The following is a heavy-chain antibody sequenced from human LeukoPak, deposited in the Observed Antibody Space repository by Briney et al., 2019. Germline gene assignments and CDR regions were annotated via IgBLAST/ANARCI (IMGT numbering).Heavy chain of an antibody. D-gene: IGHD4-23*01. Sequence: SETLSLTCAVYGGSFSGYYWSWIRQPPGKGLEWIGEINHSGSTNYNPSLKSRVTISVDTSKNQFSLKLSSVTAADTAAYYCARRGNGNSGPYNWSDPWGQGTLVTVSS. CDR1: GGSFSGYY. V-gene: IGHV4-34*01. CDR2: INHSGST. CDR3: ARRGNGNSGPYNWSDP. J-gene: IGHJ5*02.